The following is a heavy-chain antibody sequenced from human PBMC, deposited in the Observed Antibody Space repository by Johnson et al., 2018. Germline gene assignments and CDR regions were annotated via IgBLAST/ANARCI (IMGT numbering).Heavy chain of an antibody. J-gene: IGHJ6*03. V-gene: IGHV3-15*07. CDR1: GFSFSDTW. CDR3: APQITAYYKYNYEDV. CDR2: IKRKSDGGTT. Sequence: VQLVESGGGLVKPGGSLTLSCAASGFSFSDTWMTWVRQAPGKGLAWVGRIKRKSDGGTTDYAAPVKGRFTIARDDSKNTLYLQMNSLKTKHTAVYYCAPQITAYYKYNYEDVWGKGTMVTVSS. D-gene: IGHD3-10*01.